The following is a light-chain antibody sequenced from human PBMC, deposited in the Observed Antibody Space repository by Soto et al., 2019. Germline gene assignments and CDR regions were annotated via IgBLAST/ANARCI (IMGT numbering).Light chain of an antibody. Sequence: QTVVTQEPSFSVSPGRTVTLTCGLSSGSVFTTYYPSWYQQTPGQAPRTLIYSTNTRSSGVPDRFSGSILGNKAALTITGAQADDESDYCCVLYMGSGISVFGGGTKLTVL. CDR1: SGSVFTTYY. CDR2: STN. J-gene: IGLJ2*01. V-gene: IGLV8-61*01. CDR3: VLYMGSGISV.